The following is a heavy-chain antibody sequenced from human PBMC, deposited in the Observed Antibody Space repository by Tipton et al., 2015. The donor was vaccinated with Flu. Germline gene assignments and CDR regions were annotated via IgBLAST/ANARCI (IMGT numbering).Heavy chain of an antibody. Sequence: TLSLTCAVYGGSFSGYYWSWIRQPPGKGVEWIGEINHSGSINYSPSLKSRVTISVDTSKNQFSLKLSSVTAADTAVYYCARLLRMVAFDYWGQGTLVTVSS. CDR2: INHSGSI. D-gene: IGHD2-8*01. CDR3: ARLLRMVAFDY. V-gene: IGHV4-34*01. J-gene: IGHJ4*02. CDR1: GGSFSGYY.